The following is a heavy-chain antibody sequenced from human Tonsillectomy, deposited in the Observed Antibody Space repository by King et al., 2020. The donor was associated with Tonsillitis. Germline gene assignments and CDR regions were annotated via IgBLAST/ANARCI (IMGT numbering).Heavy chain of an antibody. CDR2: IIYDGSNK. CDR3: AKEGYQYLIYYGMDV. D-gene: IGHD5-18*01. CDR1: GFDFSSHG. Sequence: HVQLVESGGGVVQPGRSLRLSCAASGFDFSSHGMHWVRQAPGKGLEWVAVIIYDGSNKYYADSVKGRFTISRDNSKNTVYLQMNSLRVEDTAVYFCAKEGYQYLIYYGMDVWGQGSTVTVSS. J-gene: IGHJ6*02. V-gene: IGHV3-30*18.